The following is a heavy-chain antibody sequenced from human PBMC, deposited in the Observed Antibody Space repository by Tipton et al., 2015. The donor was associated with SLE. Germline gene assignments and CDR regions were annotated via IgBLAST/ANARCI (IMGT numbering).Heavy chain of an antibody. D-gene: IGHD4-11*01. CDR2: VYHSGTT. J-gene: IGHJ5*02. CDR1: GFSISSGYY. V-gene: IGHV4-38-2*01. CDR3: ARIRSNLNWFDP. Sequence: TLSLTCAVSGFSISSGYYWGWIRQPPGKGLEWLGSVYHSGTTYYNPSLKSRLTISVDTSKNQFSLKLTSVTAADTAVYYCARIRSNLNWFDPWGQGTLVTVSS.